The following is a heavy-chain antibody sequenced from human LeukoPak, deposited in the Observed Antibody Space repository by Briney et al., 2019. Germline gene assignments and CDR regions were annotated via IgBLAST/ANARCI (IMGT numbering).Heavy chain of an antibody. Sequence: GGSLRLSCAASGFTVSSNYMSWVRQAPGKGLEWVSVIYSGGSTYYADSVKGRFTISRDNSKNTLYLQMNSLRAEDTAVYYCARDRAGLWNDFWSGSQRGMDVWGQGTTVTVSS. J-gene: IGHJ6*02. CDR2: IYSGGST. CDR1: GFTVSSNY. V-gene: IGHV3-53*01. CDR3: ARDRAGLWNDFWSGSQRGMDV. D-gene: IGHD3-3*01.